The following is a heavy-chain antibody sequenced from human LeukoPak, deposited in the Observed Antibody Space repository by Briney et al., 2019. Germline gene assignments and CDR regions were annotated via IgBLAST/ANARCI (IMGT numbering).Heavy chain of an antibody. J-gene: IGHJ6*02. CDR3: ARPSNEYCSGGSCYYYGMDV. V-gene: IGHV1-18*01. CDR2: ISAYNGNT. Sequence: ASVKVSCKASGYTFTSYGISWVRQAPGQGLEWMGWISAYNGNTNYAQKLQGRVTMTTDTSTSTAYMELRSLRSDGTAVYYCARPSNEYCSGGSCYYYGMDVWGQGTTVTVSS. D-gene: IGHD2-15*01. CDR1: GYTFTSYG.